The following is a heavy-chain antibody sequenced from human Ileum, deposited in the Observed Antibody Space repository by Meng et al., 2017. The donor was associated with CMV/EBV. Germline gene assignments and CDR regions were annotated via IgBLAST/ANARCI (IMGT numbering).Heavy chain of an antibody. CDR1: GGPTNRSTYL. J-gene: IGHJ4*02. CDR3: ARNVGFYSSQIAY. V-gene: IGHV4-39*07. CDR2: VYYSGTN. D-gene: IGHD3-3*01. Sequence: QHHRQDAGPGLVKPSGPQSPTFTAPGGPTNRSTYLWGWVRQPPGKGVEWIGGVYYSGTNYYNPSLKSRVNMSIDTSKNRFSLKLSSATAADTAVYYCARNVGFYSSQIAYWGQGALVTVSS.